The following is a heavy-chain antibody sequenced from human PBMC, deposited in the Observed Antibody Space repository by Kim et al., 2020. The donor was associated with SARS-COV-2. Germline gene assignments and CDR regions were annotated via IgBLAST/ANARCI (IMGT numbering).Heavy chain of an antibody. CDR3: ARAPTKYYYGSGRGGYYFDY. CDR2: IYYSGST. V-gene: IGHV4-61*01. J-gene: IGHJ4*02. CDR1: GGSVSSGSYY. Sequence: SETLSLTCTVSGGSVSSGSYYWSWIRQPPGKGLEWIGYIYYSGSTNYNPSLKSRVTISVDTSKNQFSLKLSSVTAADTAVYYCARAPTKYYYGSGRGGYYFDYWGQGTLVTVSS. D-gene: IGHD3-10*01.